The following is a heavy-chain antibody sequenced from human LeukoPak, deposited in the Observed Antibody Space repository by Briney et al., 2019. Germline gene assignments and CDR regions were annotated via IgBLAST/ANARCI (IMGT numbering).Heavy chain of an antibody. CDR2: INIWNTST. CDR3: TRGLADYGDYSF. V-gene: IGHV3-21*03. Sequence: GGSLRLSCDASGFPVIKYKLNWVRQAPGKGLQWVSSINIWNTSTYYGDSVKGRFTISRDDAKNSLYLQLNSLTAEDTAVYYCTRGLADYGDYSFWGQGTLVAVSS. D-gene: IGHD4-17*01. CDR1: GFPVIKYK. J-gene: IGHJ1*01.